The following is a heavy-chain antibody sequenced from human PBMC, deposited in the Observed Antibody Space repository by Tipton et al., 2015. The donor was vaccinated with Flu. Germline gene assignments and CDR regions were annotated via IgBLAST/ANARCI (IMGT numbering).Heavy chain of an antibody. V-gene: IGHV4-39*01. CDR2: IYYNGDT. Sequence: GLVKPSETLSLTYTVSGASITSSGYSWGWLRQPPGKGLEWIGSIYYNGDTYYNPSLKSRVTISVDTSKNQFSLRLSSVTAADTAVYYYARLSYYDVDLKNFYFDYWGQGTLVTVSS. CDR1: GASITSSGYS. CDR3: ARLSYYDVDLKNFYFDY. J-gene: IGHJ4*02. D-gene: IGHD3-10*02.